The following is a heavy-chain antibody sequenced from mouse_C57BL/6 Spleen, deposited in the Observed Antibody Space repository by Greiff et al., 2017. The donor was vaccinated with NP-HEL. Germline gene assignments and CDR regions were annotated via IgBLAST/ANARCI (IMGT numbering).Heavy chain of an antibody. CDR1: GYAFSSSW. V-gene: IGHV1-82*01. Sequence: VHLVESGPELVKPGASVKISCKASGYAFSSSWMNWVKQRPGKGLEWIGRIYPGDGDTNYNGKFKGKATLTADKSSSTAYMQLSSLTSEDSAVYFCARPYDYDYFDYWGQGTTLTVSS. D-gene: IGHD2-4*01. J-gene: IGHJ2*01. CDR3: ARPYDYDYFDY. CDR2: IYPGDGDT.